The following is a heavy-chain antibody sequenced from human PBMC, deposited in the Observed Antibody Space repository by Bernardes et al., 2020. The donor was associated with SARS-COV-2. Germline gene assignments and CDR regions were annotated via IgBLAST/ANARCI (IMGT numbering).Heavy chain of an antibody. CDR3: ARQNYYYYMDV. CDR2: ISSSSSTI. J-gene: IGHJ6*03. V-gene: IGHV3-48*04. CDR1: GFTFSSYS. Sequence: GGSLRLSCAASGFTFSSYSMNWVRQAPGKGLEWVSYISSSSSTIYYADSVKGRFTISRDNAKNSLYLQMNSLRAEDTAVYYCARQNYYYYMDVWGKGTTVTVSS.